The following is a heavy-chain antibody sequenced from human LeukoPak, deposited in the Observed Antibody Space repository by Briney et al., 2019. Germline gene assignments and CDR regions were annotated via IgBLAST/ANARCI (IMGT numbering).Heavy chain of an antibody. D-gene: IGHD1-20*01. J-gene: IGHJ3*01. CDR1: GYTFTDYP. CDR2: INTDTGNP. Sequence: ASVKVSCKASGYTFTDYPMNWVRQAPGQGLEWMGWINTDTGNPTYAQGFTGHYVFSLDTSVSMAYLQIISLKAEDTAVYYCARAGLTGSKVAFDVWGQGTMVTVSS. V-gene: IGHV7-4-1*04. CDR3: ARAGLTGSKVAFDV.